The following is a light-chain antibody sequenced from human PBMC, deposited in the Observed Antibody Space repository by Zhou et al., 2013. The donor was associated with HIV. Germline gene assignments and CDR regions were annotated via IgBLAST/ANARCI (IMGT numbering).Light chain of an antibody. J-gene: IGKJ4*01. CDR2: GAS. CDR1: HSVGSRS. Sequence: EIVLTQSPGTLSLSPGARATLSCRASHSVGSRSLAWYQQKPGQAPRLLIYGASNRASDIPDRFSGSGSGTDFTLTISRLEPEDFATYNCQQYNTYPLTFGGGTKVEMK. V-gene: IGKV3-20*01. CDR3: QQYNTYPLT.